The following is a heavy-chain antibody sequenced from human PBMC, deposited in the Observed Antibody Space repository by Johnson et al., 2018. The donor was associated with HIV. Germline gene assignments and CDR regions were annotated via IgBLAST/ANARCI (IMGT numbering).Heavy chain of an antibody. CDR1: GFTFSNYA. CDR2: ISYDGSNQ. V-gene: IGHV3-30*04. J-gene: IGHJ3*02. CDR3: ARVGTTVDAFDI. Sequence: QVLLVESGGGVVQPGRSLRLSCTASGFTFSNYAIHWVRQAPGKGLEWVTVISYDGSNQYYADSVKGRFTISRDNSKNTLYLQMGRLGAGDTAVYYCARVGTTVDAFDIWGQGTVVTVSS. D-gene: IGHD4-17*01.